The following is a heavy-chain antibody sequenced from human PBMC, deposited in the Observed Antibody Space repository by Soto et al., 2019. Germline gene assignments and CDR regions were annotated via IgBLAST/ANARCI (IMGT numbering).Heavy chain of an antibody. D-gene: IGHD6-25*01. CDR3: ARSGEHHFDF. CDR2: ISTLQGNT. CDR1: GYTFTNYV. Sequence: ASVKVSCKASGYTFTNYVIDWVRLAPGQGLEWMGWISTLQGNTKYAQKVQGRVSVTTDTSTNAVYMELSGLRYDDTALYYCARSGEHHFDFWGQGTQVTVSS. J-gene: IGHJ4*02. V-gene: IGHV1-18*01.